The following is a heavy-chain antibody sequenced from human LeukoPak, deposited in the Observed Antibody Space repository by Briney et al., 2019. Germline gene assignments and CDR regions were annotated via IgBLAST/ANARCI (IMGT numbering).Heavy chain of an antibody. CDR2: IRVYNGIT. CDR1: GYTFTRYG. D-gene: IGHD4-17*01. Sequence: ASVKVSCKASGYTFTRYGINWVREAPGQGLEWMGWIRVYNGITNYAQILQGRVTMTADRSTSTAYMELRSLRSVDTAVYYCARGPPVFTVSRGDYWGQGTLVTVSS. J-gene: IGHJ4*02. V-gene: IGHV1-18*01. CDR3: ARGPPVFTVSRGDY.